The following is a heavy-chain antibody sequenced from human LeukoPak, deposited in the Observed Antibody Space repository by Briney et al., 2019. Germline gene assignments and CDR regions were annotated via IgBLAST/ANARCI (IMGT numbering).Heavy chain of an antibody. Sequence: AGGSLRLSCAAPGFTFSSYWMHWVRQAPGKGLVWVSRINSDGSSTSYADSVKGRFTISRDNAKNTLYLQMNSLKTEDTAVYYCARDRQTYYDFWSGSYTRLYYYYMDVWGKGTTVTVSS. CDR2: INSDGSST. D-gene: IGHD3-3*01. V-gene: IGHV3-74*01. J-gene: IGHJ6*03. CDR1: GFTFSSYW. CDR3: ARDRQTYYDFWSGSYTRLYYYYMDV.